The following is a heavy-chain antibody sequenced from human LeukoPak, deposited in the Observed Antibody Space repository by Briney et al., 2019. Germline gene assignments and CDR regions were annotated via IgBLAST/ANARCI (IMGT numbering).Heavy chain of an antibody. V-gene: IGHV1-2*02. CDR1: GYSXTAFY. D-gene: IGHD3-10*01. CDR2: IHPRRGDT. CDR3: ARDGDYGTGSYYRGCIDS. Sequence: GASVKVSCKTSGYSXTAFYIHWVRQAPGQGLEWMGWIHPRRGDTNYAKKFQGRVTMTRDTSISTAYLDLSSLRSDDTAVYYCARDGDYGTGSYYRGCIDSWGQGTPVTVSP. J-gene: IGHJ4*02.